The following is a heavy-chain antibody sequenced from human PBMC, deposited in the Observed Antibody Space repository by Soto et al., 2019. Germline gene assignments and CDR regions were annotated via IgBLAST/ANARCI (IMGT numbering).Heavy chain of an antibody. D-gene: IGHD3-22*01. CDR3: ARGLYTFDSSGYYFDY. CDR1: GGSISSYY. V-gene: IGHV4-4*07. J-gene: IGHJ4*02. CDR2: IYTSGST. Sequence: SETLSLTCTVSGGSISSYYWSWIRQPAGQGLEWIGRIYTSGSTNYNPSLKRRGTMSVDTSKNQFSLKLSSVTAADTDVYYCARGLYTFDSSGYYFDYWGQGTLVTVSS.